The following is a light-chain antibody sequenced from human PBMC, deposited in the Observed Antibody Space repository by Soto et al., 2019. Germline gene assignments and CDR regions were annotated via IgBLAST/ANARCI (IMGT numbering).Light chain of an antibody. CDR3: QQYGSSPSWT. Sequence: EIVLTQSPGTLSWSPGERATLSCRASQSVSSSYLAWYQQKPGQAPRLLIYGASSRATGIPDRFSGSGSGTDFTLTISRLEPEDFAVYYCQQYGSSPSWTFGQGTKVDI. CDR2: GAS. CDR1: QSVSSSY. J-gene: IGKJ1*01. V-gene: IGKV3-20*01.